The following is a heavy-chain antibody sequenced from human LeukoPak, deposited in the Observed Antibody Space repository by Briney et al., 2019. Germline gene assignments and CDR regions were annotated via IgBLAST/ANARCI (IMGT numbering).Heavy chain of an antibody. Sequence: GSLRLSCTASGFTFGDYAMSWVRQAPGKGLEWVGFIRSKAYGGTTEYAVSVKGRFTISRDDSKSIAYLQMNSLKTEDTAVYYCTRVNSSGYYYYYGMDVWGQGTTVTVSS. CDR2: IRSKAYGGTT. V-gene: IGHV3-49*04. CDR1: GFTFGDYA. CDR3: TRVNSSGYYYYYGMDV. J-gene: IGHJ6*02. D-gene: IGHD6-19*01.